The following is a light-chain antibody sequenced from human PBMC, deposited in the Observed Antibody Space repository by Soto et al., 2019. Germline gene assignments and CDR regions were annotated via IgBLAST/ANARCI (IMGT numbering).Light chain of an antibody. CDR2: EVS. J-gene: IGLJ1*01. CDR1: SSDVGDYNY. V-gene: IGLV2-8*01. Sequence: QSALTQPPSASGSPGQSVTISCTGTSSDVGDYNYVSWYQQHPGQAPKLMIYEVSKRPSGVPDRFSGSKSGNTASLTVSGLQAEDEADYYCTSYAGTNNPYVFGTGTKLTVL. CDR3: TSYAGTNNPYV.